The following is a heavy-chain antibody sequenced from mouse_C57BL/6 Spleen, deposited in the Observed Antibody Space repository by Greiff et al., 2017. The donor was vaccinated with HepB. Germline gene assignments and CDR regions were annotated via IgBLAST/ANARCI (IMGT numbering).Heavy chain of an antibody. J-gene: IGHJ3*01. CDR2: IWSGGST. D-gene: IGHD1-1*01. Sequence: QVQLQQSGPGLVQPSQSLSITCTVSGFSLTSYGVHWVRQSPGKGLEWLGVIWSGGSTDYNAAFISRLSISKDNSKSQVFFKMHSLQADDTAIYYCAREGGYGTLFAYWGQGTLVTVSA. CDR3: AREGGYGTLFAY. CDR1: GFSLTSYG. V-gene: IGHV2-2*01.